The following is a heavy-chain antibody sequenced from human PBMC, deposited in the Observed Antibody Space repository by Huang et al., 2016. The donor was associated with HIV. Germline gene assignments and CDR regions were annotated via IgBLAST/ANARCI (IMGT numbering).Heavy chain of an antibody. CDR1: GGSFSGYY. CDR3: ARGQGGYYYYYMDV. J-gene: IGHJ6*03. Sequence: QVQLQQWGAGLLRPSETLSLTCAVYGGSFSGYYGTWIRQPPGEGREWIGEINHSGSTNYNPSLKSRVTISVDTSRNQFSLTLTSVTAADTAGYYCARGQGGYYYYYMDVWGKGTTVTVSS. CDR2: INHSGST. V-gene: IGHV4-34*01.